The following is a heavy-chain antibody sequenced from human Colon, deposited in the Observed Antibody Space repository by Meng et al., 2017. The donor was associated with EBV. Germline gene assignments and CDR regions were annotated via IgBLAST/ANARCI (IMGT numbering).Heavy chain of an antibody. CDR3: ARGELLWDY. D-gene: IGHD2-2*01. CDR2: MDYRGST. CDR1: GDSISSGEYF. V-gene: IGHV4-30-4*01. J-gene: IGHJ4*02. Sequence: GELKEWGPGRGRHSQTLSLTCTVYGDSISSGEYFCSWIRQPPGKGLEWIGYMDYRGSTFYNPSLKSRVTISVDTSKNQFSLKLSSVIAADTAVYLCARGELLWDYWGQGTLVTVSS.